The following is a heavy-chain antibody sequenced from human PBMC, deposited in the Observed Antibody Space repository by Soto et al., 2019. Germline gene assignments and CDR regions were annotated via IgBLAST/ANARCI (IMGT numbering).Heavy chain of an antibody. CDR3: ARVYGSGSLTNWFDP. CDR2: IYYSGTT. D-gene: IGHD3-10*01. Sequence: SETLSLTCTVSVGSISSYYWSWIRQPPGKGLEWIGYIYYSGTTNYNPSLMSRVTISVDTSKNHFSLKLTSVTAADTAVYYCARVYGSGSLTNWFDPWGRGTLVTVSS. V-gene: IGHV4-59*01. J-gene: IGHJ5*02. CDR1: VGSISSYY.